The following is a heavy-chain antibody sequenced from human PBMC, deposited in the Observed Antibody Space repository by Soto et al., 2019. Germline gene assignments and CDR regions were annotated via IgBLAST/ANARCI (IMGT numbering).Heavy chain of an antibody. D-gene: IGHD5-12*01. CDR2: IIPIFGTA. CDR1: GGTFSSYA. J-gene: IGHJ4*02. V-gene: IGHV1-69*06. CDR3: ARLERWLTTYYFDY. Sequence: GASVKVSCKASGGTFSSYAISWVRQAPGQGLEWMGGIIPIFGTANYAQKFQGQVTISADKSISTAYLQWSSLKASDTAMYYCARLERWLTTYYFDYWGQGTLVTVSS.